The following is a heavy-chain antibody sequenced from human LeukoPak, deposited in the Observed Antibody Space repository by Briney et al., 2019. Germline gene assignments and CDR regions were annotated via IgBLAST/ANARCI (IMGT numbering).Heavy chain of an antibody. D-gene: IGHD3-16*01. J-gene: IGHJ4*02. CDR2: IRSGGSTI. Sequence: VGSLRLSCAASGVTFSTETFYWVWQAPGKGLDWLSYIRSGGSTIFYADSVKGRFTISRDNTKNTIYLQMNNLRAEDTAVYYCTRDTAYVNYIDFWGQGNLVALSS. CDR1: GVTFSTET. V-gene: IGHV3-48*04. CDR3: TRDTAYVNYIDF.